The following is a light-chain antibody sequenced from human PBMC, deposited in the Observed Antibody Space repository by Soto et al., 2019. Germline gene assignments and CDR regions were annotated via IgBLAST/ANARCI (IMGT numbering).Light chain of an antibody. CDR3: QHMRT. V-gene: IGKV1-5*01. J-gene: IGKJ1*01. CDR2: DAS. CDR1: QNINNW. Sequence: DIQMTQSPSTLSAFIGYRVTITCRASQNINNWIAWYLQKPGKAPKFLIYDASTLESGVPSRFSGSGFGTEFSLTISSLQPDDFGSYYCQHMRTFGQGTKVDI.